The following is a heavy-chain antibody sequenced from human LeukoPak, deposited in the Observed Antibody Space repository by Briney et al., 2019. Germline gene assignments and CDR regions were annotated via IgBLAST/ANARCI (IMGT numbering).Heavy chain of an antibody. J-gene: IGHJ4*02. CDR2: IWYDGSNK. CDR3: AKDPQGYFDY. V-gene: IGHV3-33*06. Sequence: GRSLRLSCAASGFTFSSYGMHWVRQAPGKGLEWVAVIWYDGSNKYYADSVKGRFTISRDNSKNTLYLQMNSLRAEDTAVYYCAKDPQGYFDYWGQGTLVTVSS. CDR1: GFTFSSYG.